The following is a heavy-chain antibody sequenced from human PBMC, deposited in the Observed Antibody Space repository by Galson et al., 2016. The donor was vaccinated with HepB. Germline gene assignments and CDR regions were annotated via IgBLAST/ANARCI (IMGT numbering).Heavy chain of an antibody. CDR2: IIPLLGTS. Sequence: SVKVSCKASGGTFSRLAITWVRQAPGQGLEWMGGIIPLLGTSKNAENFQGRVTITADESTSIAYMELGSLRSEDTAVYYCASGRASSEAIPFSRKYYYYYYSMDVWGKGTTVTVSS. D-gene: IGHD2-2*01. CDR1: GGTFSRLA. V-gene: IGHV1-69*13. CDR3: ASGRASSEAIPFSRKYYYYYYSMDV. J-gene: IGHJ6*03.